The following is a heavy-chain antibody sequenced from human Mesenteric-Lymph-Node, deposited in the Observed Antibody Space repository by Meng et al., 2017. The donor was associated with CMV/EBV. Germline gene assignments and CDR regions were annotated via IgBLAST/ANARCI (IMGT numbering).Heavy chain of an antibody. CDR2: INPNSGAT. CDR1: GYTFTDYF. V-gene: IGHV1-2*02. D-gene: IGHD3-10*01. Sequence: ASVKVSCKASGYTFTDYFMHWVRQAPGQGLEWMGWINPNSGATNYAQKFQGRVTMTRDTSTTTAYMALSRLRSDDMAVYYCASHSRGYGDTLDVWGQGTVVTVSS. CDR3: ASHSRGYGDTLDV. J-gene: IGHJ3*01.